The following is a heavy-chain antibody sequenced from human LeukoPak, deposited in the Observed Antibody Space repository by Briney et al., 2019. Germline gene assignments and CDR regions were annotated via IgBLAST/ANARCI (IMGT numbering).Heavy chain of an antibody. D-gene: IGHD6-13*01. V-gene: IGHV3-48*02. CDR3: ARDYSRWHGDFDV. Sequence: HPGGSLRLSCAGSGFSISNYGMNWVRHAPGKGLEWLSYIRSDSSTKYYADSVEGRFTISRDNAQSSLYLQMNSLRDEDSGVYFCARDYSRWHGDFDVWGQGTMVTVSS. CDR1: GFSISNYG. J-gene: IGHJ3*01. CDR2: IRSDSSTK.